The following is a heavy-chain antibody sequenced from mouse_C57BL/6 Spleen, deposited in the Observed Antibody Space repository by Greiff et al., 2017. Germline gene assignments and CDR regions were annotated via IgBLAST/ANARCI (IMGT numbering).Heavy chain of an antibody. D-gene: IGHD1-1*01. J-gene: IGHJ2*01. CDR3: ARSYYYGSSSD. V-gene: IGHV1-26*01. CDR1: GYTFTDYY. CDR2: INPNNGGT. Sequence: EVQLQQSGPELVKPGASVKISCKASGYTFTDYYMNWVKQSHGKSLEWIGDINPNNGGTSYNQKFKGKATLTVDKSSSTAYMELRSLTSEDSAVYYCARSYYYGSSSDWGQGTTRTVSS.